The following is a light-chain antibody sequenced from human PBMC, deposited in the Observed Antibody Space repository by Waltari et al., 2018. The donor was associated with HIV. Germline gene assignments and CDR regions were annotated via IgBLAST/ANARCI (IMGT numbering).Light chain of an antibody. J-gene: IGKJ1*01. CDR1: QSVSSY. CDR2: DAS. Sequence: IVLTPSPATLPLSPGKRATLSCRASQSVSSYLAWYQQKPGQAPRLLIYDASNRATGIPARFSGSGSGTDFTLTISSLEPEDFAVYYCQQRSNWPPWTFGQGTKVEIK. CDR3: QQRSNWPPWT. V-gene: IGKV3-11*01.